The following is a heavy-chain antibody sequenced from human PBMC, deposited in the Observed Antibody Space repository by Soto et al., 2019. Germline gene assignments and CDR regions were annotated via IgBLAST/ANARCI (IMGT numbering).Heavy chain of an antibody. V-gene: IGHV1-3*01. Sequence: ASVKVSCKASGYTFTRYAMHWVRQAPGQRLEWMGWINAGNGNTKYSQKFQGRVTITRDTSASTAYMELSSLRSEDTAVYYCARDVGSAPNYYDSSGYYLSWFDPWGQGTLVTVSS. CDR1: GYTFTRYA. CDR2: INAGNGNT. J-gene: IGHJ5*02. D-gene: IGHD3-22*01. CDR3: ARDVGSAPNYYDSSGYYLSWFDP.